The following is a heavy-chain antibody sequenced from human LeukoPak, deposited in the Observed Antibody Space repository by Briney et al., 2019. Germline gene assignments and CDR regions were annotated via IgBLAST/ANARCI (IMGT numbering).Heavy chain of an antibody. V-gene: IGHV4-34*01. Sequence: PETLSLTCAVYGGSFSGYYWSWIRQPPGKGLEWIGEINHSGSTNYNPSLKNRVTISVDTSKNQFSLKLSSVTAADTAVYYCARVVQGFDDFEIWGQGTMVTVSS. D-gene: IGHD2-2*01. CDR3: ARVVQGFDDFEI. CDR1: GGSFSGYY. J-gene: IGHJ3*02. CDR2: INHSGST.